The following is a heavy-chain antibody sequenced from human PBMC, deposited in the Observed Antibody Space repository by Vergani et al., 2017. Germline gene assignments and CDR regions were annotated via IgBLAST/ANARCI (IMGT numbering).Heavy chain of an antibody. CDR3: ARDGIAARPDLGYMDV. CDR2: ISGSGGST. D-gene: IGHD6-6*01. Sequence: EVQLLESGGGLVQPGGSLRLSCAASGFTFSSYAMSWVRQAPGKGLEWVSAISGSGGSTYYADSVKGRFTISRDNSKNTLYLQMNSLRAEDTAVYYCARDGIAARPDLGYMDVWGKGTTVTVSS. V-gene: IGHV3-23*01. J-gene: IGHJ6*03. CDR1: GFTFSSYA.